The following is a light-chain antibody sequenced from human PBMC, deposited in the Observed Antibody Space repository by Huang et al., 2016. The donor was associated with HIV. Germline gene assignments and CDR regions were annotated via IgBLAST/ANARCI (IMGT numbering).Light chain of an antibody. CDR3: QQYNNWPRT. J-gene: IGKJ3*01. CDR1: QSVTGN. V-gene: IGKV3-15*01. CDR2: GVS. Sequence: EIVMTQSPATLSVSPGERATLSCRASQSVTGNLAWYQQKPGQAPRLIIYGVSTRATGNAARFNASGSGTEFTLTINSLQSEDFAVYYCQQYNNWPRTFGPGTKVDVK.